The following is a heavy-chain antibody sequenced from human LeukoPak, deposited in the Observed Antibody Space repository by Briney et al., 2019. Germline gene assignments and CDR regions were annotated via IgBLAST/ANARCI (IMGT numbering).Heavy chain of an antibody. D-gene: IGHD1-26*01. CDR2: IIPIFGTA. J-gene: IGHJ5*02. Sequence: SVKVSCKASGGTFSSYAISWVRQAPGQGLEWMGGIIPIFGTANYAQKFQGRVTITADESTSTAYMELSSLGSEDTAVYYCARDVVEWEPNNWFDPWGQGTLVTVSS. CDR1: GGTFSSYA. CDR3: ARDVVEWEPNNWFDP. V-gene: IGHV1-69*13.